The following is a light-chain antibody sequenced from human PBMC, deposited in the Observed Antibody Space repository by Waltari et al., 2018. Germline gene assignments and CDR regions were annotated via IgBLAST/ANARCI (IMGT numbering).Light chain of an antibody. CDR1: QSLLHSNGYNY. CDR2: LGS. CDR3: MQALQTPT. V-gene: IGKV2-28*01. J-gene: IGKJ2*01. Sequence: DIVMTQSPLSLPVTPGEPASTPCRSSQSLLHSNGYNYLDWYLQKPGQSPQLLIYLGSNRASGVPDRFSGSGSGTDFTLKISRVEAEDVGVYYCMQALQTPTFGQGTKLEIK.